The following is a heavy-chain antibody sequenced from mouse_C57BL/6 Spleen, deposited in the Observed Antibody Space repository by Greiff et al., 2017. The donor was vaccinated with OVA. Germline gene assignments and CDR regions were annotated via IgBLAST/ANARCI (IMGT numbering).Heavy chain of an antibody. J-gene: IGHJ3*01. V-gene: IGHV2-4*01. Sequence: VKLLESGPGLVQPSQSLSITCTVSGFSLTSYGVHWVRQPPGKGLEWLGVIWSGGSTDYNAAFISRLSISKDNSKSQVFFKMNSLQADDTAIYYCAKTDYDYEGFAYWGQGTLVTVSA. CDR2: IWSGGST. CDR1: GFSLTSYG. D-gene: IGHD2-4*01. CDR3: AKTDYDYEGFAY.